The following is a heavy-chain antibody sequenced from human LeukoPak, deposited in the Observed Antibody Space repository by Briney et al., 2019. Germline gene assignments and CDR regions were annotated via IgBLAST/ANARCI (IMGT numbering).Heavy chain of an antibody. CDR1: GFTFNTYW. CDR3: TTGGDS. V-gene: IGHV3-7*01. J-gene: IGHJ4*02. D-gene: IGHD4-17*01. CDR2: IKQDGSGT. Sequence: GGSLRLSCAASGFTFNTYWMSWVRQAPGKGLEWVAHIKQDGSGTYYVESVKGRFTVSRDNAKNSLYLQMSSLRAEDTAVYYCTTGGDSWGQGTLLTVSS.